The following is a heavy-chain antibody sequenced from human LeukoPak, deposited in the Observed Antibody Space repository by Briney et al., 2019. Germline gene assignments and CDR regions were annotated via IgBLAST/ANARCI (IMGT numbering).Heavy chain of an antibody. CDR2: IYTSGST. J-gene: IGHJ6*03. CDR1: GGSISSYY. CDR3: ARGEGTVVPAVKGVYMDV. V-gene: IGHV4-4*07. Sequence: SETLSLTCTVSGGSISSYYWSWIRQPAGRGLEWIGRIYTSGSTNYNPSLKSRVTMSVDTSKNQFSLKLSSVTAADTAVYYCARGEGTVVPAVKGVYMDVWGKGTTVALSS. D-gene: IGHD2-2*01.